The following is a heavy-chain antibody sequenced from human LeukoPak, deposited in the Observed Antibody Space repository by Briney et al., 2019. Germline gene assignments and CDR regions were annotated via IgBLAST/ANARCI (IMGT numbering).Heavy chain of an antibody. Sequence: GGSLRLSCTTSGFTFGDYAMSWFRQAPGKGLEWVGFIRSKAYGGTTEYAASVRGRFTISRDDSKSIAYLEMNRLKTEDTAVYHCTRGPNNWNDVGGAYYFDYWGQGILVTVSS. V-gene: IGHV3-49*03. CDR1: GFTFGDYA. CDR2: IRSKAYGGTT. CDR3: TRGPNNWNDVGGAYYFDY. D-gene: IGHD1-20*01. J-gene: IGHJ4*02.